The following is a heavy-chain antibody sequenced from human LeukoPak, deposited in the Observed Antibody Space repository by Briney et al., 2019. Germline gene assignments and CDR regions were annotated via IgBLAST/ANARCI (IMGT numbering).Heavy chain of an antibody. CDR2: MNPNSGNT. CDR1: GYTFTSYD. Sequence: ASVKVSCKASGYTFTSYDINWVRQATGQGLEWMGWMNPNSGNTGYAQKFQGRVTMTRNTSISTAYMELRRLRSDDTAVYYCAREDIVLVSAAKDYWGQGTLVTVSS. CDR3: AREDIVLVSAAKDY. J-gene: IGHJ4*02. D-gene: IGHD2-2*01. V-gene: IGHV1-8*01.